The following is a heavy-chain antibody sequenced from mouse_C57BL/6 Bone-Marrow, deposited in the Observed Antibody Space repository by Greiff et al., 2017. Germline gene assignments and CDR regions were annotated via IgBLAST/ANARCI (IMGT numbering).Heavy chain of an antibody. D-gene: IGHD1-1*01. CDR1: GYTFTSYW. J-gene: IGHJ2*01. V-gene: IGHV1-64*01. Sequence: QVQLQQPGAELVKPGASVKLSCKASGYTFTSYWMHWVKQRPGQGLEWIGMIHPNSGSTNYNEKFKSKATLTVDKSSSTACMQLSSLTSEDSAVYYCARRVLGYYGSSYPDYWGQGTTLTVSS. CDR3: ARRVLGYYGSSYPDY. CDR2: IHPNSGST.